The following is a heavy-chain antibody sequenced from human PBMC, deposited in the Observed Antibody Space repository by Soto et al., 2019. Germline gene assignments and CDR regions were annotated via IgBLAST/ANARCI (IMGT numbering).Heavy chain of an antibody. Sequence: QVQLEQSAAEVKKPGSSVKVSCKASPGTFGGFGLHWVRQTPGQGPEWMGGSVPFFATAKYAQKFQGRATITGVASGGKLWWNSLRPDGTAVYYCARGGTWYDRSGRTYHYTAILDSWGQGTLVTVSS. D-gene: IGHD3-16*02. CDR1: PGTFGGFG. V-gene: IGHV1-69*12. CDR2: SVPFFATA. CDR3: ARGGTWYDRSGRTYHYTAILDS. J-gene: IGHJ4*02.